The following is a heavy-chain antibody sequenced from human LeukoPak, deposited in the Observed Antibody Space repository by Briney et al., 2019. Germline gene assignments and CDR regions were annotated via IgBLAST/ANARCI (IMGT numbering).Heavy chain of an antibody. CDR1: GITFSGSG. Sequence: PGGSLRLSCAASGITFSGSGMSWVRQAPGKGLEWVSTISGSGSNTHYADSVKGRFTISRDNAKNSLYLQMNSLRAEDTAVYYCAREETIFGVVTAFDYWGQGTLVTVSS. J-gene: IGHJ4*02. V-gene: IGHV3-23*01. D-gene: IGHD3-3*01. CDR3: AREETIFGVVTAFDY. CDR2: ISGSGSNT.